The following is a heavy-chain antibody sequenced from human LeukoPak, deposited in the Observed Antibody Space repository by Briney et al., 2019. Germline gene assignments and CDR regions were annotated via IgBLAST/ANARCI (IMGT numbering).Heavy chain of an antibody. CDR1: GFTFSSYG. V-gene: IGHV3-30*02. J-gene: IGHJ4*02. CDR2: IRYDGSNK. CDR3: AKDLTPTTVTTLDY. Sequence: TGGSLRLSCAASGFTFSSYGMHWVRQAPGKGLEWVAFIRYDGSNKYYADSVKGRFTISRDNSKNTLYLQMNSLRAEDTAVYYCAKDLTPTTVTTLDYWGQGTLATVSS. D-gene: IGHD4-11*01.